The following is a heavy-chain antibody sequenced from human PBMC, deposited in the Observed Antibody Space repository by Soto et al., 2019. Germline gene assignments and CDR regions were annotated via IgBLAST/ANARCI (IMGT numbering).Heavy chain of an antibody. CDR3: ARGGALDTAAMFPGNWFDP. V-gene: IGHV4-39*01. D-gene: IGHD5-18*01. Sequence: SETLSLTCTVSGGSISSSSYYWGWIRQPPGKGLEWIGSIYYSGSTYYNPSLKSRVTISVDTSKNQFSLKLSSVTAADTAVYYCARGGALDTAAMFPGNWFDPWGQGTLVTVSS. CDR2: IYYSGST. CDR1: GGSISSSSYY. J-gene: IGHJ5*02.